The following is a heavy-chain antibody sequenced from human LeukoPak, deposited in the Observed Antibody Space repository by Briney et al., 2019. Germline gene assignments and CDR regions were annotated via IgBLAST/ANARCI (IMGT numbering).Heavy chain of an antibody. Sequence: ASVKVSCKASGYTFTAYYIHWVRQAPGQGLEWMGWINPNSGGTNYAQKFQGRVTLTRDTSISTAYMELSRLRSDDTAVYYCARVYYYGSGSYYYYYMDVWGKGTTVTVSS. J-gene: IGHJ6*03. CDR2: INPNSGGT. CDR1: GYTFTAYY. CDR3: ARVYYYGSGSYYYYYMDV. D-gene: IGHD3-10*01. V-gene: IGHV1-2*02.